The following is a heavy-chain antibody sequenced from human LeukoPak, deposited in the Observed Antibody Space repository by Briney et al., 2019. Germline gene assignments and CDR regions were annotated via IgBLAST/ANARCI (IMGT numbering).Heavy chain of an antibody. V-gene: IGHV1-69*13. Sequence: ASVKVSFKASGGTFSSYAISWVRQAPGQGLEWMGGIIPIFGTANYAQKFQGRVTITADESTSTAYMELSSLRSEDTAVYYCARAYCSSTSCPMGFDYWGQGTLVTVSS. CDR3: ARAYCSSTSCPMGFDY. CDR2: IIPIFGTA. CDR1: GGTFSSYA. J-gene: IGHJ4*02. D-gene: IGHD2-2*01.